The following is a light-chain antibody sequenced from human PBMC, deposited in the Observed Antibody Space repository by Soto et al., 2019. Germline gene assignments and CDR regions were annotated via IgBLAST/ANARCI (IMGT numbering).Light chain of an antibody. J-gene: IGLJ2*01. CDR1: SSNIGAGYD. CDR2: GNS. CDR3: QSYDSSLRNVV. Sequence: QSVLTRPPSVSGAPGQRVTIACTGSSSNIGAGYDVHWYQQLPGTAPKLLIYGNSNRPSGVPDRFSGSKSGTSASLAITGLQAEDEADYYCQSYDSSLRNVVFGGGTKVTVL. V-gene: IGLV1-40*01.